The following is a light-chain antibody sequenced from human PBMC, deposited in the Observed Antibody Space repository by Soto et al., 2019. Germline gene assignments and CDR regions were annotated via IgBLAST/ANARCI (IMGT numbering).Light chain of an antibody. Sequence: EIVFTQSPATLSLSPGERATLSCRASQSVSSYLAWYQQKPGQAPRPVIYDASKRATGIPARFSGSGSGTDFTLTISSLEPEDFAVYYCQQRSDFWTFGQGTKVDIK. CDR2: DAS. CDR1: QSVSSY. J-gene: IGKJ1*01. V-gene: IGKV3-11*01. CDR3: QQRSDFWT.